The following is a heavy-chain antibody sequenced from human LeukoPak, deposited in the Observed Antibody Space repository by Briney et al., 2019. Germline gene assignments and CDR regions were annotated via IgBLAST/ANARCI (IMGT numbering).Heavy chain of an antibody. Sequence: NPGESLKISCRGSGYSFTTYWIGWARQLPGKGLEWMGIIYPGDSDTRYTPSFQGQVTMSADKSINTAYLQWSSLRASDTAMYYCARRQGCSSSSCPPDYWGQGTLVTVSP. V-gene: IGHV5-51*01. J-gene: IGHJ4*02. CDR1: GYSFTTYW. CDR3: ARRQGCSSSSCPPDY. CDR2: IYPGDSDT. D-gene: IGHD2-2*01.